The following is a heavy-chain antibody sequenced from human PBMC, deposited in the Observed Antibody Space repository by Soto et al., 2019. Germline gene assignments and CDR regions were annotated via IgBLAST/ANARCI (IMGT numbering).Heavy chain of an antibody. CDR2: ISGGGGST. CDR1: GFTFISYA. D-gene: IGHD3-22*01. J-gene: IGHJ5*02. Sequence: PGGSLRLSCAASGFTFISYAMSWVLQAPGKGLEWVSAISGGGGSTYYADSVKGRFTISRDNSKNTLYLQMNSLRAEDTAVYYCAKGGYNYVRWFDPWGQGTLVTVSS. CDR3: AKGGYNYVRWFDP. V-gene: IGHV3-23*01.